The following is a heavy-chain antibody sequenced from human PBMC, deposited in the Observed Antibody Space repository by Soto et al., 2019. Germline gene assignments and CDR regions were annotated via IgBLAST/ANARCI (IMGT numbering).Heavy chain of an antibody. Sequence: SETLSLTCTVSGGSISSSSYYWGWIRQPPGKGLEWIGSIYYSGSTYYNPSLKSRVTISVDTSKNQFSLKLSSVTAADTAVYYCARLPNYYYDSSGYLAYFDYWGQGTLVTVSS. CDR2: IYYSGST. CDR3: ARLPNYYYDSSGYLAYFDY. D-gene: IGHD3-22*01. J-gene: IGHJ4*02. CDR1: GGSISSSSYY. V-gene: IGHV4-39*01.